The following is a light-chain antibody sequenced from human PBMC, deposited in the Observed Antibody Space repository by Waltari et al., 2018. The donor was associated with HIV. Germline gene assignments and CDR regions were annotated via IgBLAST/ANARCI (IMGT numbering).Light chain of an antibody. CDR1: ALANQY. V-gene: IGLV3-25*03. J-gene: IGLJ3*02. CDR2: KDN. Sequence: SYELTQPPSVSVSPGQPARETCSVDALANQYAWWLQRNPGQAPVLFIFKDNERPSGIPARFSGSRSGTTVMLTISGVQAEDEADYYCQSVDSSRIWVFGGGTKLTVL. CDR3: QSVDSSRIWV.